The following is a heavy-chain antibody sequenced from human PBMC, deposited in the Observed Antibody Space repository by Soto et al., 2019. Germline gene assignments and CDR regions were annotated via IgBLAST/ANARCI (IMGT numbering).Heavy chain of an antibody. D-gene: IGHD1-20*01. J-gene: IGHJ4*02. CDR2: ISSSSSYI. V-gene: IGHV3-21*01. CDR1: GFTFSSYS. CDR3: ARDGVSITGTIDY. Sequence: EVQLVESGGGLVKPGGSLRLSCAASGFTFSSYSMNWVRQAPGKGLEWVSSISSSSSYIYYADSVKGRFTISRDNAKNSLYLQMNSLRAEDTAVYYCARDGVSITGTIDYWGQGTLVTVSS.